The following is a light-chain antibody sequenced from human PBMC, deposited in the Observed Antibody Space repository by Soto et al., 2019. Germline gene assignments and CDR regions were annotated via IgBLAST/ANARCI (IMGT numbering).Light chain of an antibody. J-gene: IGLJ1*01. CDR1: SSDVGGYDY. V-gene: IGLV2-14*03. CDR2: GVS. Sequence: QSALTQPASVSGSPGQSITISCTGTSSDVGGYDYVSWYQQHPGKDPKLMISGVSNRPSGVSSRFSGSKSGNTASLTISGLQAEDEADYSCSSYTSTTKYVFGTGTKVTVL. CDR3: SSYTSTTKYV.